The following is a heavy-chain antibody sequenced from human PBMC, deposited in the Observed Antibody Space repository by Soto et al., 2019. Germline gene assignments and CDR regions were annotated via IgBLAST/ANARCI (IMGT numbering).Heavy chain of an antibody. Sequence: SETLSLTCAVSGYSISSGYYWGWIRQPPGKGLEWIGSIYHSGSTYYNPSPKSRVTISVDTSKNQFSLKLSSVTAADTAVYYCARNGNRDFWSGYFGWGQGTLVTVSS. V-gene: IGHV4-38-2*01. CDR2: IYHSGST. J-gene: IGHJ1*01. CDR3: ARNGNRDFWSGYFG. D-gene: IGHD3-3*01. CDR1: GYSISSGYY.